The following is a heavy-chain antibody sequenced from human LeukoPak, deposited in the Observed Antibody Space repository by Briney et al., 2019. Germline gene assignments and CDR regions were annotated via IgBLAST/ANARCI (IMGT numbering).Heavy chain of an antibody. V-gene: IGHV4-30-4*02. J-gene: IGHJ4*02. CDR3: ARGGSGRGIAVAWVSY. Sequence: SETLSLTCTVSGGSISSGDYYWSWIRQPPGKGLEWIGNIYYSGDTYYNPSLKSRLTISVDTSKNQFSLKLSSVTAADTAVYYCARGGSGRGIAVAWVSYWGQGTLVTVSS. CDR1: GGSISSGDYY. D-gene: IGHD6-13*01. CDR2: IYYSGDT.